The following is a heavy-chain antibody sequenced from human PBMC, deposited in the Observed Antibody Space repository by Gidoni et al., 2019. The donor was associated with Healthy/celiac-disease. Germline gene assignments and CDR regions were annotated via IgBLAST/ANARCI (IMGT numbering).Heavy chain of an antibody. D-gene: IGHD4-17*01. V-gene: IGHV1-69*01. CDR2: IIPIFGTA. CDR3: ARGRGTVTTAAIDY. J-gene: IGHJ4*02. CDR1: GGNFSSYA. Sequence: QVQLVQSGAEVKKPGSSVKVSCKASGGNFSSYAISWGRQAPGQGFEWMGGIIPIFGTANYAQKFQGRVTITADESTSTAYMELSSLRSEDTAVYYCARGRGTVTTAAIDYWGQGTLVTVSS.